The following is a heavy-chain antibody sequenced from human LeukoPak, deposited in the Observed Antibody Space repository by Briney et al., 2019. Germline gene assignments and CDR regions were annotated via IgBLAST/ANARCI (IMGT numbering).Heavy chain of an antibody. D-gene: IGHD2-2*01. J-gene: IGHJ5*02. Sequence: ASVKVSCKASGYTFTSYYMHWVRQAPGQGLEWMGIINPSGGSTSYAQKFQGRVTMTRDTSTSTVYMELSSLRSEDTAVYYCARGYCSSTSCYGSYNWFDPWGQGTLVTVSS. CDR3: ARGYCSSTSCYGSYNWFDP. CDR1: GYTFTSYY. CDR2: INPSGGST. V-gene: IGHV1-46*01.